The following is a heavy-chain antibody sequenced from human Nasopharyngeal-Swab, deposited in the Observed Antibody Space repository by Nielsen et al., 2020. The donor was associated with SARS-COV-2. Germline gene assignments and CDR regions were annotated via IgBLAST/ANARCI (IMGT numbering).Heavy chain of an antibody. CDR3: ARLIVATSWYFDL. V-gene: IGHV4-31*03. D-gene: IGHD5-12*01. J-gene: IGHJ2*01. CDR2: IYYSGST. Sequence: SETLSLTCTVSGGSISSGGYYWSWIRQHPGKGLEWIGYIYYSGSTYYNPSLKSRVTISVDTSKNQFSLKLSSVTAADTVVYYCARLIVATSWYFDLWGRGTLVTVSS. CDR1: GGSISSGGYY.